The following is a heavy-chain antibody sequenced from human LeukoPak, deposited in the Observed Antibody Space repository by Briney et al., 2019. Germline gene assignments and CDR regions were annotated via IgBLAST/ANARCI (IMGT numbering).Heavy chain of an antibody. V-gene: IGHV4-39*01. CDR2: IYYSGNS. CDR3: ARQDTFYDILPGYYLDY. J-gene: IGHJ4*02. CDR1: GVSISSSRYQ. D-gene: IGHD3-9*01. Sequence: PSETLSLTCTVSGVSISSSRYQWGWISHPPGTSLEWIGTIYYSGNSYYNPSLKSRVTISGDTSKNQFSLTLTSVTAADTAVYYCARQDTFYDILPGYYLDYWGQGTLVTVSS.